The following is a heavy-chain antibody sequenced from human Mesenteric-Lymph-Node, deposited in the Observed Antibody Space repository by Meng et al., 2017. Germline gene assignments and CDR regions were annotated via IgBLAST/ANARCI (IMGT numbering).Heavy chain of an antibody. CDR2: TYYKSKWYN. J-gene: IGHJ4*01. CDR3: ARERDSGPNHFDY. CDR1: GDSVSSNIAA. D-gene: IGHD5-12*01. V-gene: IGHV6-1*01. Sequence: QVQLQQSGPGLVLPSQTLSLTCAFSGDSVSSNIAAWIWIRQSPSRGLEWLGRTYYKSKWYNDYAVSVKRRITINPDTSRNQFSLQLNSVTPEDTAVYFCARERDSGPNHFDYWGQGILVTVSS.